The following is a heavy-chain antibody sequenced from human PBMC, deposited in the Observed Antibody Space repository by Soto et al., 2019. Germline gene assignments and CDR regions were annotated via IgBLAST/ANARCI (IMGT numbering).Heavy chain of an antibody. CDR1: DFSIRSGYY. J-gene: IGHJ4*02. Sequence: SETLSLTCAVSDFSIRSGYYWGWIRQPPGKGLEWIGSISHTGTTYYNPSLKSRVTVSLDTSKNQFSLRLSSVTAADMAVYYCARERGSSSWEDYWGQGTLVTVSS. V-gene: IGHV4-38-2*02. D-gene: IGHD2-2*01. CDR3: ARERGSSSWEDY. CDR2: ISHTGTT.